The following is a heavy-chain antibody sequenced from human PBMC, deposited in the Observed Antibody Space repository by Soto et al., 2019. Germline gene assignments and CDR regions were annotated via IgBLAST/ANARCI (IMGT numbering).Heavy chain of an antibody. J-gene: IGHJ6*02. CDR3: ARPLDWDSSSPYGMDA. Sequence: QVQLVQSGAEVKKPGSSVKVSCKASGGTFSSYAISWVRQAPGQGLEWMGGIIPIFNTANVAQKCQGRVTITADESTSTAYMELSSLRSEDTAVYYCARPLDWDSSSPYGMDAWGQGTTVTVSS. CDR1: GGTFSSYA. D-gene: IGHD6-13*01. CDR2: IIPIFNTA. V-gene: IGHV1-69*12.